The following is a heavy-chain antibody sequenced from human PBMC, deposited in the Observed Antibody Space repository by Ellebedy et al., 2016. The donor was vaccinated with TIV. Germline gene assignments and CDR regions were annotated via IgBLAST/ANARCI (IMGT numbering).Heavy chain of an antibody. D-gene: IGHD2-8*01. Sequence: PGGSLRLSCAASGFTFNSYAMHWVRHAPGKGLEWVAIISYDGGNKFYADSVQGRFTISRDNSKNTLYLQMNGLRAEDTAVYYCARPFLMVDAPFDYWGQGTLVTVSS. CDR1: GFTFNSYA. CDR3: ARPFLMVDAPFDY. J-gene: IGHJ4*02. V-gene: IGHV3-30-3*01. CDR2: ISYDGGNK.